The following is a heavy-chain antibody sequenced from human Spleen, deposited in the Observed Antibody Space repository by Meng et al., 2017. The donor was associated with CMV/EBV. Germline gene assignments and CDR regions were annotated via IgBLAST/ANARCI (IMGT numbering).Heavy chain of an antibody. CDR2: FDPEDGEA. CDR1: GSTLTELS. J-gene: IGHJ3*02. CDR3: ARPLPHRHVASEEVNDAFDI. V-gene: IGHV1-24*01. Sequence: ASVKVSCKISGSTLTELSMHWVRQAPGKGLEWMGGFDPEDGEAIYAQEFQGRVTMNQDTSADTAYMELSSLRSDDTAVYYCARPLPHRHVASEEVNDAFDIWGQGTMVTVSS. D-gene: IGHD2-21*01.